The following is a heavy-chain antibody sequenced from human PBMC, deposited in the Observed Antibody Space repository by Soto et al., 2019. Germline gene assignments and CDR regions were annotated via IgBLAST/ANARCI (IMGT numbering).Heavy chain of an antibody. CDR3: ARRYGYYFDY. CDR2: IYYSGST. J-gene: IGHJ4*02. V-gene: IGHV4-59*08. Sequence: PSETLSLTCTVSGGSINNYYWSWIRQPPGKGLEWIGYIYYSGSTNYNPSLKSRVTISVDTSKNQLSLKLSSVTAADTAVYYCARRYGYYFDYWGQGTLVTVS. CDR1: GGSINNYY. D-gene: IGHD4-17*01.